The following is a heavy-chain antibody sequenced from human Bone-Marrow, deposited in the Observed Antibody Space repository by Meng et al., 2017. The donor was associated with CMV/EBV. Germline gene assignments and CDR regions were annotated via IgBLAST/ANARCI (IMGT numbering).Heavy chain of an antibody. CDR3: AREFSAADYYFDN. CDR1: GFPFVGYW. D-gene: IGHD6-13*01. V-gene: IGHV3-7*01. J-gene: IGHJ4*02. CDR2: INYYGTST. Sequence: LSLTCAASGFPFVGYWMSWVRQAPGGGLEWVANINYYGTSTYYLDSVKGRFTISRDNAENSLFLQMNNLRAEDTAVYFCAREFSAADYYFDNWGRGTLVTVSS.